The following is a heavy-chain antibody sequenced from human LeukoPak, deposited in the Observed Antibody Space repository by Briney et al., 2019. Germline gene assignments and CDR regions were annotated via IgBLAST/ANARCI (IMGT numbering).Heavy chain of an antibody. V-gene: IGHV4-61*02. CDR1: GDSLSSSRHY. CDR3: ARDGVVTMELDY. J-gene: IGHJ4*02. D-gene: IGHD3-3*01. Sequence: PSETLSLTCSVSGDSLSSSRHYWSWIRQPAGKGLEWIGCIYPSGNTNYNPSLKSRVTISLDTSKNQFSLNLRSVTAADTAVYYCARDGVVTMELDYWGQGTLVTVSS. CDR2: IYPSGNT.